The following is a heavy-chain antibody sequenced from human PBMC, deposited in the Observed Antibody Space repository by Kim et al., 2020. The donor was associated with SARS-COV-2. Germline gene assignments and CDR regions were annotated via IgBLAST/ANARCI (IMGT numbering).Heavy chain of an antibody. Sequence: SETLSLTCTVSGGSISSSSYYWGWIRQPPGKGLEWIGSIYYSGSTYYNPSLKSRVTISVDTSKNQFSLKLSSVTAADTAVYYCARAPCFTLFCWYFDLWGRGTLVTVSS. V-gene: IGHV4-39*07. CDR2: IYYSGST. J-gene: IGHJ2*01. D-gene: IGHD2-2*02. CDR1: GGSISSSSYY. CDR3: ARAPCFTLFCWYFDL.